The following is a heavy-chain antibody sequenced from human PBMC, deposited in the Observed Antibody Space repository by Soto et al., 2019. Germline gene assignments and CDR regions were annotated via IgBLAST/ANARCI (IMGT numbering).Heavy chain of an antibody. V-gene: IGHV3-73*01. CDR3: TRGYGDYVRDY. Sequence: EVQLVESGGGLVQPGASLTLSCAVSGFTFSGSAMHWVRQASGKGLEWVGRIRSKANNYATAYAASVKGRFTISRDDSENTAYLQMNGLKGEDTAVYYGTRGYGDYVRDYWGQGTLVTVSS. CDR1: GFTFSGSA. D-gene: IGHD4-17*01. J-gene: IGHJ4*02. CDR2: IRSKANNYAT.